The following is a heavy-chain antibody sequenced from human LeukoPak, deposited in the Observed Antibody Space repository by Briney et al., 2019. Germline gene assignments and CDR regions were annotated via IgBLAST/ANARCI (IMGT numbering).Heavy chain of an antibody. CDR1: GFTFSSYT. CDR3: ARVVAADGYTYDY. D-gene: IGHD6-13*01. CDR2: TRNKARSYTT. J-gene: IGHJ4*02. Sequence: GGSLRLSCAASGFTFSSYTMSWVRQAPGKGLEWVGRTRNKARSYTTEYAASVKGRFTISRDDSKNSLYLQMNSLKTEDTAVFYCARVVAADGYTYDYWGQGTLVTVSS. V-gene: IGHV3-72*01.